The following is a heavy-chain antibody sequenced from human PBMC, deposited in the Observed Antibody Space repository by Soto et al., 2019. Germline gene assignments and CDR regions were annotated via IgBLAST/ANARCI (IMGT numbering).Heavy chain of an antibody. CDR2: LYGSGRGI. CDR3: AKDAVSRDGVWLAHV. V-gene: IGHV3-23*01. CDR1: GFTFSDYA. Sequence: GGALRLSCAASGFTFSDYAMIWIRQVPGKGLQWVSGLYGSGRGIHYAESVKGRFTISRDNSAYAVYLQMNNLRVEDSAIYYCAKDAVSRDGVWLAHVWGQGTVVTVSS. J-gene: IGHJ4*02. D-gene: IGHD5-12*01.